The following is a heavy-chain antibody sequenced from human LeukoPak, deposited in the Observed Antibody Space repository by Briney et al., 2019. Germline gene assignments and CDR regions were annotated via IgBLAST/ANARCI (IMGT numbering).Heavy chain of an antibody. CDR3: ARGALPYSSSWADY. D-gene: IGHD6-6*01. CDR2: INHSGST. Sequence: SGTLSLTCAVYGGSFSGYYWSWIRQPPGKGLEWIGEINHSGSTNYNPSLKSRVTISVDTSKNQFSLKLSSVTAADTAVYYCARGALPYSSSWADYWGQGTLVTVSS. V-gene: IGHV4-34*01. CDR1: GGSFSGYY. J-gene: IGHJ4*02.